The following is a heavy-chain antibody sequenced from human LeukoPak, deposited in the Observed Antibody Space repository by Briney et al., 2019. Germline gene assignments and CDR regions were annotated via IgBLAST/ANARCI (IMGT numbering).Heavy chain of an antibody. V-gene: IGHV4-59*05. CDR3: ARYIVVVTASWYFDY. D-gene: IGHD2-21*02. J-gene: IGHJ4*02. CDR1: GGSISSYY. CDR2: IYYSGST. Sequence: PSETLSLTCTVSGGSISSYYWSWIRQPAGKGLEWIGSIYYSGSTYYNPSLKSRVTISVDTSKNQFSLKLSSVTAADTAVYYCARYIVVVTASWYFDYWGQGTLVTVSS.